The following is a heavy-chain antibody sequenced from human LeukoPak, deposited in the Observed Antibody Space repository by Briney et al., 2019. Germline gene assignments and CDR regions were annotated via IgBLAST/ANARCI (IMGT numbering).Heavy chain of an antibody. CDR1: GGTFSSYA. D-gene: IGHD5/OR15-5a*01. Sequence: SVKVSCKASGGTFSSYAISWVRQAPGQGLEWMGGIIPIFGTANYAQKFQGRVTITADESTSTAYMELSSLRSEDTAVYYCARGPRKSTISSPNFDYWGQGTLVTVSS. CDR3: ARGPRKSTISSPNFDY. J-gene: IGHJ4*02. CDR2: IIPIFGTA. V-gene: IGHV1-69*01.